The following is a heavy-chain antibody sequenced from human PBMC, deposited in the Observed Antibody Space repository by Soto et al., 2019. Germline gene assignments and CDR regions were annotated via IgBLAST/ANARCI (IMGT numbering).Heavy chain of an antibody. CDR3: ANLHPEVAGTGGAFDY. D-gene: IGHD6-19*01. CDR1: GFTFSSYG. J-gene: IGHJ4*02. V-gene: IGHV3-30*18. CDR2: ISYDGSNK. Sequence: QVQLVESGGGVVKPGRSLRLSCAASGFTFSSYGMHWVRQAPGKGLEWVAVISYDGSNKYYADSVKGRFTISRDNSKNTLYLQMNSLRAEDTAVYYCANLHPEVAGTGGAFDYWGQGTLVTVSS.